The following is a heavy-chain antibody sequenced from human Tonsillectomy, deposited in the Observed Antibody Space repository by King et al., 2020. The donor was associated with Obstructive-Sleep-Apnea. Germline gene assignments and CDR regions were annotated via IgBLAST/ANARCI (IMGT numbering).Heavy chain of an antibody. CDR3: TTGNYDFWSGYPDFDY. V-gene: IGHV3-15*01. Sequence: VQLVESGGGLVKPGGSLRLSCAASGFTFSSAWMSWVRQAPGKGLEWVGRIKSKTDGGTTDYAAPVKGRFTISRDDSKNTLFLQMISLKTEDTALYYCTTGNYDFWSGYPDFDYWGQGTLVTVSS. CDR2: IKSKTDGGTT. D-gene: IGHD3-3*01. J-gene: IGHJ4*02. CDR1: GFTFSSAW.